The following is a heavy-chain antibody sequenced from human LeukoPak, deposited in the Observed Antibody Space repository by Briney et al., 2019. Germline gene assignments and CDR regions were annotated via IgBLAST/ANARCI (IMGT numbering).Heavy chain of an antibody. CDR2: ISAYNGNT. D-gene: IGHD3-22*01. J-gene: IGHJ4*02. CDR1: GYTFTSYG. CDR3: ARDQDYYDSSGYDY. V-gene: IGHV1-18*01. Sequence: ASVKVSCKASGYTFTSYGISWARQAPGQGLERMGWISAYNGNTNYAQKLQGRVTTTTDTSTSTAYMELRSLRSDDTAVYYCARDQDYYDSSGYDYWGQGTLVTVSS.